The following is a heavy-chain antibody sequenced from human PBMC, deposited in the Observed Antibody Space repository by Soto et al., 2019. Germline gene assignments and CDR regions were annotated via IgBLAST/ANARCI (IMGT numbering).Heavy chain of an antibody. CDR1: GFAFSSFD. Sequence: EVQLLESGGDLVQPGGSLRLSCVASGFAFSSFDLSWVRQAPGKGLEWVSGLSSSGGTTYYADSVKGRFTVSRDNSKNTLYLQMDSLRLDDTGVYYCARVSGITLPNYWGQGTRVTVSS. J-gene: IGHJ4*02. CDR3: ARVSGITLPNY. V-gene: IGHV3-23*01. D-gene: IGHD3-10*01. CDR2: LSSSGGTT.